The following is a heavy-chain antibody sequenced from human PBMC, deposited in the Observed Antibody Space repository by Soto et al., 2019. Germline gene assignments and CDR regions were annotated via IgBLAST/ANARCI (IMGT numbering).Heavy chain of an antibody. CDR1: GYTFTSYD. Sequence: QVQLVQSGAEVKKPGASVKVSCKASGYTFTSYDINWVRQATGQGLEWMGWMNPNSGNTGYAQKFQGRVTMTRNTSISTAYMELSSLRSEDTAVYYCARGGRGGIVLMVYAWHLGGDYWGQGTLVTVSS. D-gene: IGHD2-8*01. CDR3: ARGGRGGIVLMVYAWHLGGDY. J-gene: IGHJ4*02. CDR2: MNPNSGNT. V-gene: IGHV1-8*01.